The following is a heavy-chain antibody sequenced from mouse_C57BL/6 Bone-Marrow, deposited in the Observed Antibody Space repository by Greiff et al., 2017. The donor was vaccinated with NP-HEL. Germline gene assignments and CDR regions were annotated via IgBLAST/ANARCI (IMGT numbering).Heavy chain of an antibody. CDR2: INPNNGGT. V-gene: IGHV1-26*01. J-gene: IGHJ2*01. CDR1: GYTFTDYY. D-gene: IGHD1-1*01. Sequence: VQLQQSGPELVKPGASVKISCKASGYTFTDYYMNWVKQSHGKSLEWIGDINPNNGGTSYNQKFKGKATLTVDKSSSTAYMELRSLTSEDSAVYYCARAHYYGSKDYWGQGTTLTVSS. CDR3: ARAHYYGSKDY.